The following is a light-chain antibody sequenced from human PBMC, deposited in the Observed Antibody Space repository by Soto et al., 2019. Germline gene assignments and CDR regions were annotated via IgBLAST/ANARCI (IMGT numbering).Light chain of an antibody. CDR1: RSDVGAYNY. CDR3: SSYTTSDTLI. J-gene: IGLJ2*01. Sequence: QSVLTQPASVSGSPGQSIAISCTGTRSDVGAYNYVSWYQQHPGKAPKLMVSEVTNRPSGVSDRFSGSKSGNTASLTISGLQPEDEADYYCSSYTTSDTLIFGGGTKLTVL. CDR2: EVT. V-gene: IGLV2-14*01.